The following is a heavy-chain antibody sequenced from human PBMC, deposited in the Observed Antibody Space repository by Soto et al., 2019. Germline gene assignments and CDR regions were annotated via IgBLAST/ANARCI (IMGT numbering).Heavy chain of an antibody. CDR2: ISAYNGNT. CDR1: GYTFTSYG. J-gene: IGHJ4*02. V-gene: IGHV1-18*01. CDR3: ARDAKDIVVVVAATAVDY. Sequence: GASVKVSCKASGYTFTSYGISWVRQAPGQGLEWMGWISAYNGNTNYAQKLQGRVTMTTDTSTSTAYMELRSLRSGDTAVYYCARDAKDIVVVVAATAVDYWGQGTLVTAPQ. D-gene: IGHD2-15*01.